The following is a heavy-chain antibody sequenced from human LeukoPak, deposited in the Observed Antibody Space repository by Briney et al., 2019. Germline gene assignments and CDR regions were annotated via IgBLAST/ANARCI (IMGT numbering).Heavy chain of an antibody. J-gene: IGHJ3*01. D-gene: IGHD3-16*01. CDR3: ATDWGSGSSYVRAFDL. CDR1: GFPFSGAF. CDR2: IKHPRHGGTT. Sequence: PGGSLRLTCAASGFPFSGAFMSWVRQAPGKGLEWVGRIKHPRHGGTTDYAAAVKARFTISRDDSINTLYLHMSSLKAEDTAMYYCATDWGSGSSYVRAFDLWGRGTMVTVSS. V-gene: IGHV3-15*01.